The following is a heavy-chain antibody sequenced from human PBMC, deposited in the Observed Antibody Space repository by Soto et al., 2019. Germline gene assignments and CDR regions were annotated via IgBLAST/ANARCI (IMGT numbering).Heavy chain of an antibody. CDR3: ARDRGHRSPLPNGGMDG. J-gene: IGHJ6*02. Sequence: SETLSLTCTVSGGSVTSGSYYWTWIRQPPGKRLEWNGYIHYSTSTNYQPSLKSRVTMSVDTSKTQFSLKLSSATAAATAVYYCARDRGHRSPLPNGGMDGWGQGGTVTVSS. V-gene: IGHV4-61*01. D-gene: IGHD1-1*01. CDR1: GGSVTSGSYY. CDR2: IHYSTST.